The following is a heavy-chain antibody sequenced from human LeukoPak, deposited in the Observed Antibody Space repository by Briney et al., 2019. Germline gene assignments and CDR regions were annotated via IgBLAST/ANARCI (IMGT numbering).Heavy chain of an antibody. Sequence: SETLSLTCSVYSESFSGGYWSWIRQPPGKGLDWIGEISDNEGIKYSPSLKSRVTISVDTSKNQFSLKLTSVTAADTAVYYCARGLDRSKTGYWGRGSLVTVSS. CDR3: ARGLDRSKTGY. CDR2: ISDNEGI. J-gene: IGHJ4*02. D-gene: IGHD3-22*01. CDR1: SESFSGGY. V-gene: IGHV4-34*01.